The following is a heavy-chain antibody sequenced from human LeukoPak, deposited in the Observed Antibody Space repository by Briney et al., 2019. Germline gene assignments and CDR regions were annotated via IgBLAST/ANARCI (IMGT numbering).Heavy chain of an antibody. CDR2: ISAYNGNT. V-gene: IGHV1-18*01. Sequence: GASVKVSGKASGYTFTSYGISWVRQAPGQGLEWMGWISAYNGNTNYAQKLQGRATMTTDTSTSTAYMELRSLRSDDTDVYYCARDLGFYGGNSNYFDYWGQGTLVTVSS. D-gene: IGHD4-23*01. J-gene: IGHJ4*02. CDR3: ARDLGFYGGNSNYFDY. CDR1: GYTFTSYG.